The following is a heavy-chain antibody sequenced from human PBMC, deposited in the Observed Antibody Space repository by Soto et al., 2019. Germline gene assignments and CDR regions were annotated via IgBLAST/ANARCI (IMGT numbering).Heavy chain of an antibody. Sequence: SVKVSCKASGGTFSSYAISWVRQAPGQGLEWMGGIIPIFGTANYAQKFQGRVTMTTDTSTSTAYMELRSLRSDDTAVYYCARDLHGDPYYWGQGTLVTVS. V-gene: IGHV1-69*05. CDR2: IIPIFGTA. CDR1: GGTFSSYA. D-gene: IGHD4-17*01. J-gene: IGHJ4*02. CDR3: ARDLHGDPYY.